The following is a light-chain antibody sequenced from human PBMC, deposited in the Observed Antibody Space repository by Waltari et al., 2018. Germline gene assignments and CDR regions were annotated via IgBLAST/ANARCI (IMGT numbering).Light chain of an antibody. CDR3: QQRRNWPLT. J-gene: IGKJ4*01. Sequence: APGQKSTLPLKASPQCSRDLARVPTKPGPASRLLSYDASNRATGIPARFSGSGSETDFTLTISSLEPEDSAVYYCQQRRNWPLTFGGGT. CDR2: DAS. V-gene: IGKV3-11*01. CDR1: PQCSRD.